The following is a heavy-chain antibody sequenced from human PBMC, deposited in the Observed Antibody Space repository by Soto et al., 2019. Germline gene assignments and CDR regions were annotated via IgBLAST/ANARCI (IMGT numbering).Heavy chain of an antibody. CDR3: GRGHGSRWYQVYYYYGMDV. CDR2: INHSGST. CDR1: GGSFSGYY. V-gene: IGHV4-34*01. J-gene: IGHJ6*02. Sequence: SQTLSLTCAVYGGSFSGYYWSWIRQPPGKGLEWIGEINHSGSTNYNPSLKSRFTISVDTSKNQFSLKLSSVTAADTAVYYCGRGHGSRWYQVYYYYGMDVWGQGTTVTVSS. D-gene: IGHD6-19*01.